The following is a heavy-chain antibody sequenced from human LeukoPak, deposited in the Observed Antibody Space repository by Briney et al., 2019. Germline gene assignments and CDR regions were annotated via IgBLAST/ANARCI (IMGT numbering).Heavy chain of an antibody. Sequence: PSETLSLTCTVYGGSISSYYWSWIRQPAGKGLEWIGRIYTSGSTNYNPSLKSRVTMSVDTSKNQFSLKLSSVTAADTAVYYCARDRGIAARPGWFDPWGQGTLVTVSS. CDR1: GGSISSYY. CDR2: IYTSGST. J-gene: IGHJ5*02. D-gene: IGHD6-6*01. CDR3: ARDRGIAARPGWFDP. V-gene: IGHV4-4*07.